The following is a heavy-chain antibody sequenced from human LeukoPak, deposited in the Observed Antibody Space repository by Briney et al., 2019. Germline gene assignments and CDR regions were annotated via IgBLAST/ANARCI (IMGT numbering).Heavy chain of an antibody. V-gene: IGHV3-30*03. J-gene: IGHJ4*02. D-gene: IGHD3-16*01. CDR1: GFTFSSYG. CDR2: ISYDGSNK. Sequence: GGSLRLSCAASGFTFSSYGMHWVRQAPGKGLEWVAVISYDGSNKYYADSVKGRFTISRDNSKNTLYLQMNSLRAEDTAVYYCAREPPSRGGGYFDYWGQGTLVTVSS. CDR3: AREPPSRGGGYFDY.